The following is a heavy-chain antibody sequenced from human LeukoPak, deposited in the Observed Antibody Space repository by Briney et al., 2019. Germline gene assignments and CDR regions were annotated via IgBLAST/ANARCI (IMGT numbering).Heavy chain of an antibody. D-gene: IGHD3-22*01. Sequence: PSETLSLTCTVSGGSISNYYWSWIRQPPGKGLEWIGYIYYSGSTSYNPSLKSRVTISVNTSKNQFSLKLSSVTAADTAVYYCVRDHYYDSSGYTSRHWGQGTLVTVSS. CDR2: IYYSGST. V-gene: IGHV4-59*01. CDR3: VRDHYYDSSGYTSRH. CDR1: GGSISNYY. J-gene: IGHJ1*01.